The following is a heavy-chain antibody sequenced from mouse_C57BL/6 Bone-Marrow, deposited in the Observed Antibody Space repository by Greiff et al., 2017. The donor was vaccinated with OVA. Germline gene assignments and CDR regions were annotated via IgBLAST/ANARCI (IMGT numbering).Heavy chain of an antibody. V-gene: IGHV1-5*01. D-gene: IGHD1-1*01. CDR2: IYPGNSDT. CDR1: GYTFTSYW. CDR3: TRVHGSSWGFAY. J-gene: IGHJ3*01. Sequence: VQLQQSGTVLARPGASVKMSCKPSGYTFTSYWMHWVKQRPGQGLEWIGAIYPGNSDTSYNQKFKGKAKLTAVTSASTAYMELSSLTNEDSAVYYCTRVHGSSWGFAYWGQGTLVTVSA.